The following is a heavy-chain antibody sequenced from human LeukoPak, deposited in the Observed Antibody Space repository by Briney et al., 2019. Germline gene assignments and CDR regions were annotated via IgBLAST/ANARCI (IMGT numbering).Heavy chain of an antibody. CDR1: GGTFSSYA. CDR3: ARDYYDSSGLLRGMDV. J-gene: IGHJ6*03. D-gene: IGHD3-22*01. V-gene: IGHV1-69*06. Sequence: GSSVKVSCKASGGTFSSYAISWVRQAPGQGLEWMGGIIPIFGTANYAQKFQGRVTITADKSTSTAYMELSSLRSEDTAVYYCARDYYDSSGLLRGMDVWGKGTTVTVSS. CDR2: IIPIFGTA.